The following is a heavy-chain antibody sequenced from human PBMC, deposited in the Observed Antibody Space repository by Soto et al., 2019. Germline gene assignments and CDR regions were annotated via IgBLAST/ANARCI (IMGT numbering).Heavy chain of an antibody. CDR1: RGSINNSY. J-gene: IGHJ4*02. Sequence: SETLSLTCTVSRGSINNSYWTWIRQPPGKRLEWIGYIHYTGTTNHNPSLRGRVTMSVDTSNNQFSLKLSSVTAADTAVYYCVRVANGGIFDYCGPGNMVTVAS. CDR3: VRVANGGIFDY. D-gene: IGHD2-15*01. V-gene: IGHV4-59*01. CDR2: IHYTGTT.